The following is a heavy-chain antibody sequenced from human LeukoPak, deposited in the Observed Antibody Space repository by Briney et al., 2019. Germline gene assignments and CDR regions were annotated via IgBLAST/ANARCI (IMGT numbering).Heavy chain of an antibody. CDR1: GGSISSGGYY. V-gene: IGHV4-31*03. CDR2: IYYSGST. J-gene: IGHJ4*02. D-gene: IGHD3-22*01. Sequence: SETLSLTCTVSGGSISSGGYYWSWIRQHPGKGLEWIGYIYYSGSTYYNPSLKSRVTISVDMSKNQFSLKLSSVTAADTAVYYCARDHYYDSSGYYLPFDYWGQGTLVTVSS. CDR3: ARDHYYDSSGYYLPFDY.